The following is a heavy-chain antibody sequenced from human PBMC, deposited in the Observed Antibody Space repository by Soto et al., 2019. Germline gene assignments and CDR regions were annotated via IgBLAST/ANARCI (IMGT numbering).Heavy chain of an antibody. V-gene: IGHV3-30*18. CDR2: ISYDGSNK. Sequence: GGSLRLSCAASGFTFSSYGMHWVRQAPGKGLEWVAVISYDGSNKYYADSVKGRFTISRDNSKNTLYLQMNSLRAEDTAVYYCAKDHQVGHFDYWGQGTLVTVSS. CDR3: AKDHQVGHFDY. J-gene: IGHJ4*02. CDR1: GFTFSSYG.